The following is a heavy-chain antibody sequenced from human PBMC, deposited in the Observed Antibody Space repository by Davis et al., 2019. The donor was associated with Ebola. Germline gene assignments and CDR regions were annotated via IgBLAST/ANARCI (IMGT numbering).Heavy chain of an antibody. V-gene: IGHV1-69*13. CDR3: ARETDMVQGVIIMGG. J-gene: IGHJ4*02. D-gene: IGHD3-10*01. Sequence: SVTVSCKASGGTFSSYAISWVRQAPGQGLEWMGGIIPIFGTANYAQKFQGRVTITADESTSTAYMELSSLRSEDTAVYYCARETDMVQGVIIMGGWGQGTLVTVSS. CDR2: IIPIFGTA. CDR1: GGTFSSYA.